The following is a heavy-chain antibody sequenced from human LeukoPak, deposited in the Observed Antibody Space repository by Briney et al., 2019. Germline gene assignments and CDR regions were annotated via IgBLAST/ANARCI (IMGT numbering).Heavy chain of an antibody. V-gene: IGHV1-69*05. D-gene: IGHD1-14*01. Sequence: ASVKVSCKASGGTFSSYAISWVRQAPGQGLEWMGGIIPIFGTANYAQKFQGRVTITTDESTSTAYMELSSLRSEDTAVYYCARSVLRPEIPGGFQDFDYWGQGTTVTVSS. J-gene: IGHJ4*03. CDR3: ARSVLRPEIPGGFQDFDY. CDR1: GGTFSSYA. CDR2: IIPIFGTA.